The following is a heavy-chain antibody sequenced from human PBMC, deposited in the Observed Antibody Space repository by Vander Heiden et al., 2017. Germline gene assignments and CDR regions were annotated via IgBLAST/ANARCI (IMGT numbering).Heavy chain of an antibody. D-gene: IGHD3-22*01. J-gene: IGHJ3*02. CDR3: ARDRDKWFADAFDI. CDR2: ISSSGSTI. Sequence: QVQLVESGGGLVKPGGSLRLSCAASGFPYSYYYMSWIRQAPGKGLEWVSYISSSGSTIYYADSVKGRFTISRDNAKNSLYLQMNSLRAEDTAVYYCARDRDKWFADAFDIWGQGTMVTVSS. CDR1: GFPYSYYY. V-gene: IGHV3-11*01.